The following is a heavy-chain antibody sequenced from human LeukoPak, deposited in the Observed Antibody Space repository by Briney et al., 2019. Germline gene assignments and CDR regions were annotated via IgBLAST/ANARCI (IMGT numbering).Heavy chain of an antibody. D-gene: IGHD3-22*01. CDR1: GYTFTGYY. J-gene: IGHJ4*02. V-gene: IGHV1-2*02. Sequence: ASVKVSCKASGYTFTGYYMHWVRQAPGQGLEWMGWINPNSGGTNYAQKFQGRVTMTRDTSISTAYMELSSLRSEDTAVYYCARGSFYDTSGNDYWGQGTLITVSS. CDR3: ARGSFYDTSGNDY. CDR2: INPNSGGT.